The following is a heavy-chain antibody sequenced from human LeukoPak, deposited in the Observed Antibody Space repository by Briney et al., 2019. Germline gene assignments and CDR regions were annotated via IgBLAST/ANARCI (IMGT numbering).Heavy chain of an antibody. Sequence: GGSLRLSCTASGFTFGNYAMSWFRQAPGKGLEYIGFIRSKAYGGTAEYAASVKGRFTISRDDSKSIAYLQMNSLKPEHTAMYYCAREGGSGWSFDYWGQGTLVTVSS. CDR3: AREGGSGWSFDY. CDR1: GFTFGNYA. V-gene: IGHV3-49*03. D-gene: IGHD6-19*01. J-gene: IGHJ4*02. CDR2: IRSKAYGGTA.